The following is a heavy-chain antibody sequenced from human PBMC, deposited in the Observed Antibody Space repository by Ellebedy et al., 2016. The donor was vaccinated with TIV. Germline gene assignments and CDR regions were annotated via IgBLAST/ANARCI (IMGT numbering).Heavy chain of an antibody. CDR3: AREGHSSSWYFGRGWFDP. CDR1: GYTFTAYY. J-gene: IGHJ5*02. CDR2: INPNSGGT. V-gene: IGHV1-2*02. Sequence: ASVKVSXXTSGYTFTAYYMHWVRQAPGQGLEWMGWINPNSGGTNYAQKFQGRVTMTRDTSITTAYMELSRLRSDDTAVYYCAREGHSSSWYFGRGWFDPWGQGTLVTVSS. D-gene: IGHD6-13*01.